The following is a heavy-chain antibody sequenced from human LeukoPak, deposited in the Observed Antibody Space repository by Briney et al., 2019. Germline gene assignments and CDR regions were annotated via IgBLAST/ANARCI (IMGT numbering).Heavy chain of an antibody. CDR1: GGSISSYY. CDR2: IYYSGST. J-gene: IGHJ2*01. D-gene: IGHD6-13*01. Sequence: SGTLSLTCTVSGGSISSYYWSWIRQPPGKGLEWIGYIYYSGSTNYNPSLKSRVTISVDTSKNQFSLKLSSVTAADTAVYYCARTYSSSWYQDYDWYFDLWGRGTLVTVSS. V-gene: IGHV4-59*01. CDR3: ARTYSSSWYQDYDWYFDL.